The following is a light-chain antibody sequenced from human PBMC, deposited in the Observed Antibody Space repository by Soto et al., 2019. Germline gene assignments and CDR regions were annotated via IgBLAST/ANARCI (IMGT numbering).Light chain of an antibody. CDR3: SSYTSSSTYV. J-gene: IGLJ1*01. Sequence: QALLTQPPSASGSPGQSVPISCTGTSSDVGGSNGVSWYQQPPSTAPKLLIYDVSNRPSGVPDRFSGSKSGNTASLIISGLQAEDEGDYYCSSYTSSSTYVFGTGTKVTVL. CDR1: SSDVGGSNG. V-gene: IGLV2-18*02. CDR2: DVS.